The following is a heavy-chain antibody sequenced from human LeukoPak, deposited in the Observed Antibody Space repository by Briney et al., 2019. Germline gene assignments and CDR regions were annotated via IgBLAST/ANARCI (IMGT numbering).Heavy chain of an antibody. J-gene: IGHJ5*02. CDR2: IKQDGSEK. D-gene: IGHD2-2*01. Sequence: GGSLRLSCAGSGFTLSNYWMSCVCQAPGKGLEWVANIKQDGSEKYYVDSVKGRFTISRDNAKNSLYLQMISLRAEDTAVYYCARGGAPYCSSTSCYEDRFDPWGQGTLVTVSS. CDR3: ARGGAPYCSSTSCYEDRFDP. CDR1: GFTLSNYW. V-gene: IGHV3-7*05.